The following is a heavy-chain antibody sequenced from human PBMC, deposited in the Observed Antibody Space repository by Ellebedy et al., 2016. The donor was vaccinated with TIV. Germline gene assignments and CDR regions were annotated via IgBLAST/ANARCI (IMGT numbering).Heavy chain of an antibody. D-gene: IGHD3-9*01. V-gene: IGHV3-7*01. CDR2: IDQGGSRK. Sequence: GGSLRLSXAASGFTFSSHLMNWVRQAPGKGLEWVANIDQGGSRKFYVGSVRGRFIISRDNTNIALHLQMNSLRGEDTGVYYCARSRYDTLTGYYVFDVWGQGTMVTVSS. CDR3: ARSRYDTLTGYYVFDV. J-gene: IGHJ3*01. CDR1: GFTFSSHL.